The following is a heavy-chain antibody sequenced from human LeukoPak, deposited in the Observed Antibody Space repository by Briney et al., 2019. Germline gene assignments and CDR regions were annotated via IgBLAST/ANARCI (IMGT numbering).Heavy chain of an antibody. CDR3: AKDVGSGWSCGMDV. J-gene: IGHJ6*02. V-gene: IGHV3-30*18. CDR1: GFTFSSYG. D-gene: IGHD6-19*01. Sequence: PGRSLRLSCAASGFTFSSYGMHWVRQAPGKGLDWVAVTSYDGSNKYYADSVQGRFTISRDNSKNTLYLQMNSLRAEDTAVYYCAKDVGSGWSCGMDVWGQGTTDTVSS. CDR2: TSYDGSNK.